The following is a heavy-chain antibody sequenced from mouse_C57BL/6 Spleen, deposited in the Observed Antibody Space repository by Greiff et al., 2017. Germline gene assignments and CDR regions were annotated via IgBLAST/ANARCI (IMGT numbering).Heavy chain of an antibody. CDR3: ARDYSNPYYFDY. CDR2: INPSSGYT. Sequence: QVQLQQSGAELAKPGASVTLSCKASGYTFTSYWLHWVKQRPGQGLEWIGYINPSSGYTKYNQKFKDKATLTADKSSSTAYMQLSSLTYEDSAVYYCARDYSNPYYFDYWGQGTTLTVSS. D-gene: IGHD2-5*01. J-gene: IGHJ2*01. V-gene: IGHV1-7*01. CDR1: GYTFTSYW.